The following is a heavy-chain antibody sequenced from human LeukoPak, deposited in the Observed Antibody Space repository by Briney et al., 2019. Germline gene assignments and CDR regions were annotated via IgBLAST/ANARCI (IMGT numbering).Heavy chain of an antibody. CDR2: IYTSGST. CDR3: ASPGYSYGYGAFDI. D-gene: IGHD5-18*01. V-gene: IGHV4-61*02. CDR1: GGSISSGSYY. Sequence: SETLSLTCAVSGGSISSGSYYWSWIRQPAGKGLEWIGRIYTSGSTNYNPSLKSRVTISVDTSKNQFSLKPSSVTAADTAVYYCASPGYSYGYGAFDIWGQGTMVTVSS. J-gene: IGHJ3*02.